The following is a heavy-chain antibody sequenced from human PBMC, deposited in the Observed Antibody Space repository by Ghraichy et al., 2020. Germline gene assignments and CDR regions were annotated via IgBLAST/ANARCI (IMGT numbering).Heavy chain of an antibody. J-gene: IGHJ4*02. V-gene: IGHV4-39*01. CDR1: GGSISSSSYY. D-gene: IGHD6-13*01. Sequence: SETLSLTCTVSGGSISSSSYYWGWIRQPPGKGLEWIGSIYYSGSTYYNPSLKSRVTISVDTSKNQFSLKLSSVTAADTAVYYCARQGIAAGVGYWGQGTLVTVSS. CDR2: IYYSGST. CDR3: ARQGIAAGVGY.